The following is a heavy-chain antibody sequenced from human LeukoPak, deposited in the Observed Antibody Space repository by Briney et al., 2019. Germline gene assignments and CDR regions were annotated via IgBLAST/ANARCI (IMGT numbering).Heavy chain of an antibody. Sequence: SETLSLTCTVSGGSISSYYWSWIRQPAGKGLEWIGRIYTSGSTNYNPSLKSRVTMSVDTSKNQFSLKLSSVTAADTAVYYCARHGEYSGSYFWFDPWGQGTLVTVSS. CDR3: ARHGEYSGSYFWFDP. CDR1: GGSISSYY. J-gene: IGHJ5*01. D-gene: IGHD1-26*01. CDR2: IYTSGST. V-gene: IGHV4-4*07.